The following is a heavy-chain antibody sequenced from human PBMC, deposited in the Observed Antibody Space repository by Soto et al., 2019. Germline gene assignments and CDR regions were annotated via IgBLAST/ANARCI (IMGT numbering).Heavy chain of an antibody. CDR2: ISASNGST. D-gene: IGHD5-18*01. Sequence: ASVKVSCKTSGYTFTGYGINWVRQAPGQGLEWMGWISASNGSTNYAQKFQGRVTMTTDTSTTTANMELRSLRSDDTAVYYCARGTAVTDKVNYGLDVWGQGTTVTVS. CDR1: GYTFTGYG. V-gene: IGHV1-18*01. CDR3: ARGTAVTDKVNYGLDV. J-gene: IGHJ6*02.